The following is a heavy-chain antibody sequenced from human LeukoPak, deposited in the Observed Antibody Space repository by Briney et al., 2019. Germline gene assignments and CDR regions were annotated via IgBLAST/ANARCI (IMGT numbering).Heavy chain of an antibody. V-gene: IGHV3-30*03. CDR1: GFTFSNYV. Sequence: GGSLRLSCAASGFTFSNYVMSWVRQAPGKGLEWVAVISYDGSNKYYADSVKGRFTISRDNSKNTLYLQMNSLRAEDTAVYYCARDAFDIWGQGTMVTVSS. J-gene: IGHJ3*02. CDR3: ARDAFDI. CDR2: ISYDGSNK.